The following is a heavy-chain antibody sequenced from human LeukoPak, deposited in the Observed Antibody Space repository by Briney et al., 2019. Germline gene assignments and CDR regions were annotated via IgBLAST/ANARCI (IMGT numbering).Heavy chain of an antibody. V-gene: IGHV1-69*13. CDR2: IIPIFGTA. J-gene: IGHJ4*02. D-gene: IGHD3-16*01. CDR1: GGTFSSYA. CDR3: ARGGMGGVPHFDY. Sequence: SVKVSCKASGGTFSSYAISWVRQAPGQGLEWMGGIIPIFGTANYAQKFQGRVTITADESTSTAYMELSSLRSEDTAVYYCARGGMGGVPHFDYWGQGTLVTVSS.